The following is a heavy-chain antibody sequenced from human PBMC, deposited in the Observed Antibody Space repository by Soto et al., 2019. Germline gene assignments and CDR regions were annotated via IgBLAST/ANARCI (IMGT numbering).Heavy chain of an antibody. V-gene: IGHV3-33*01. J-gene: IGHJ6*02. Sequence: GGSLRLSCAASGFTFSSYGMHWVRQAPGKGLEWVAVIWYDGSNKYYADSVKGRFTISRDNSKNTLYLQMNSLRAEDTAVYYCARVWAGYYDSPLDVWGQGTTVTVSS. CDR2: IWYDGSNK. D-gene: IGHD3-22*01. CDR3: ARVWAGYYDSPLDV. CDR1: GFTFSSYG.